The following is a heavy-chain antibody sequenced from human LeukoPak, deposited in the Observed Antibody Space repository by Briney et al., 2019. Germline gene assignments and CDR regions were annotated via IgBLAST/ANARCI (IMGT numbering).Heavy chain of an antibody. CDR3: ARGPYSRKGYFDY. Sequence: PSETLSLTCAVYGGSFSGYYWSWIRQPPGKGLEWIGEINHSGSTNYNPSLKSRVTISVDTSKNQFSLKLSSVTATDTAVYYCARGPYSRKGYFDYWGQGTLVTVSS. V-gene: IGHV4-34*01. CDR2: INHSGST. CDR1: GGSFSGYY. J-gene: IGHJ4*02. D-gene: IGHD3-16*01.